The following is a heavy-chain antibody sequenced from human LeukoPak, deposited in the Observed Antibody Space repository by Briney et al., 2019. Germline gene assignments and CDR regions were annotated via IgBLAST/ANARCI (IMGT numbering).Heavy chain of an antibody. CDR3: ASSSMVRGVIINSYYYYGMDV. V-gene: IGHV1-18*01. J-gene: IGHJ6*02. CDR2: ISAYNGNT. D-gene: IGHD3-10*01. CDR1: GYTFTSYG. Sequence: ASVKVSCKASGYTFTSYGISWVRQAPGQGLEWMGWISAYNGNTNYAQKLQGRVTMTTDTSTSTAYMELRSLRSDDTAVYYCASSSMVRGVIINSYYYYGMDVWGQGTTVTVSS.